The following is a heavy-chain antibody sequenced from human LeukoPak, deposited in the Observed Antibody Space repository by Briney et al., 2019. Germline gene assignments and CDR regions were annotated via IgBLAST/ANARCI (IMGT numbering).Heavy chain of an antibody. J-gene: IGHJ4*02. CDR1: GGSISSSSYY. D-gene: IGHD5-18*01. V-gene: IGHV4-39*01. Sequence: SETLSLTCTVSGGSISSSSYYWGWIRQPPGTGLEWIGSIYYSGSTYYNPSLKSRVTISVDTSKNQFSLKLSSVTAADTAVYYCARLFVGADTAMLTQAHFDYWGQGTLVTVSS. CDR2: IYYSGST. CDR3: ARLFVGADTAMLTQAHFDY.